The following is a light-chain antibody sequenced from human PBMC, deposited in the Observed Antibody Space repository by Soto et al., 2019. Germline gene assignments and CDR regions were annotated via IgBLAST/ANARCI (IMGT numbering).Light chain of an antibody. CDR2: SDN. CDR3: TAWDDSLNGWV. CDR1: VSNIGSNT. V-gene: IGLV1-44*01. J-gene: IGLJ3*02. Sequence: QPVLTQPPSVSGTPGQRVTISCSGSVSNIGSNTVNWYQQFPGTAPKLLIYSDNYRPSGVPDRFSGSKSGTSVFLAISGLQSEDEADFYCTAWDDSLNGWVFGGGTKVTVL.